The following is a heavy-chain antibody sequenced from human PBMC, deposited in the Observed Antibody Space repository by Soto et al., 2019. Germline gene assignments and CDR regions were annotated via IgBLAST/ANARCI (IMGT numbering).Heavy chain of an antibody. Sequence: GGSLRLSCAASGFTVSSNYMSWVRQAPGKGLEWVSVIYSGGSTYYADSVKGRFTISRDNSKNTLYLQMNSLRAEDTAVYYCARDKVVAATMRRGYYYGMDVWGQGTTVTVSS. J-gene: IGHJ6*02. CDR1: GFTVSSNY. D-gene: IGHD2-15*01. CDR3: ARDKVVAATMRRGYYYGMDV. V-gene: IGHV3-53*01. CDR2: IYSGGST.